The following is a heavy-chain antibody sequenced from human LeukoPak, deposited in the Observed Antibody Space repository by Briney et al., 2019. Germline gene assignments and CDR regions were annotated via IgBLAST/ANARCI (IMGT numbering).Heavy chain of an antibody. Sequence: GGSLRLSSAASGFTFSDYEMNWVRQAPGMGLEWVAFISSSGGTMYYADSVRGRFTLSRDSAKISLYLQMNSLRAEDTAVYYCARTKMSPYYYYGLDVWGQGTTVTVSS. CDR1: GFTFSDYE. V-gene: IGHV3-48*03. CDR2: ISSSGGTM. D-gene: IGHD2-8*01. J-gene: IGHJ6*02. CDR3: ARTKMSPYYYYGLDV.